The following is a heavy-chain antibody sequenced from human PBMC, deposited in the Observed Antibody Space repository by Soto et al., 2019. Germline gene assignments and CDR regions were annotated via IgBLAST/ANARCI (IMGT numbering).Heavy chain of an antibody. D-gene: IGHD3-3*01. CDR3: AKGFRSLEWYSLAPFDY. J-gene: IGHJ4*02. Sequence: LRLSCEASGFTFRSYGMHWVRQVPGKGLEWVSAIGSSGSTYYADSVKGRFTISRDTPKKTLYLQMNSLRVEDTAKYYCAKGFRSLEWYSLAPFDYWGQGALVTVSS. V-gene: IGHV3-23*01. CDR2: IGSSGST. CDR1: GFTFRSYG.